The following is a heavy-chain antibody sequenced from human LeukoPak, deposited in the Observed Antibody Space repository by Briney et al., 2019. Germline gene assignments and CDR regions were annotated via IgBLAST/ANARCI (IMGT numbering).Heavy chain of an antibody. D-gene: IGHD6-19*01. CDR3: ARDPYSGGYGAYYYYYMDV. CDR1: GFTFNNYN. V-gene: IGHV3-21*01. Sequence: GGSLRLSCAASGFTFNNYNMNWVRQAPGKGLEWVSSITSSSTYIYYADSVRGRFTISRDNAENSLYLQMNSLRDEDTAVYYCARDPYSGGYGAYYYYYMDVWGKGTTVTVSS. J-gene: IGHJ6*03. CDR2: ITSSSTYI.